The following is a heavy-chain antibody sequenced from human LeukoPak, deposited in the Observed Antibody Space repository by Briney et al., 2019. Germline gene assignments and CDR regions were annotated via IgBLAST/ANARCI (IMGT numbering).Heavy chain of an antibody. CDR2: INHSGST. Sequence: SETLSLTCAVYGGSFSGYYWSWIRQPPGKGLEWIGEINHSGSTNYNPSLKSRVTISVDTSKNQFSLKLSSVTAADTAVYYCARGWVHRYYEFWSGFDYWGQGTLVTVSS. CDR3: ARGWVHRYYEFWSGFDY. V-gene: IGHV4-34*01. D-gene: IGHD3-3*01. CDR1: GGSFSGYY. J-gene: IGHJ4*02.